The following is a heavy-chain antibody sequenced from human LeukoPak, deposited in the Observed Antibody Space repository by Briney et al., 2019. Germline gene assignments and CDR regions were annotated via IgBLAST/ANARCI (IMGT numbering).Heavy chain of an antibody. CDR3: ARDRFAWYFDL. J-gene: IGHJ2*01. D-gene: IGHD3-10*01. V-gene: IGHV4-31*03. Sequence: SETLSLTCTVSGGSISSGGYYWSWIRQHPGKGLEWIGYIYYSGSIYYNPSLKSRVTISVDTSKNQFSLKLSSVTAADTAVYYCARDRFAWYFDLWGRGTLVTVSS. CDR2: IYYSGSI. CDR1: GGSISSGGYY.